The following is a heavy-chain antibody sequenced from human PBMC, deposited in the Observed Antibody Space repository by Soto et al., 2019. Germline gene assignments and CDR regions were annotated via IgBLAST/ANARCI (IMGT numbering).Heavy chain of an antibody. J-gene: IGHJ4*02. CDR1: GESLSDYS. V-gene: IGHV4-34*02. Sequence: QVQLRQWGAGLLKPLETLSLRCAVYGESLSDYSWSWIRQSPEKGLEWIGEINHGGSVKSNPSLKSRVTISVDPSKNQVSLILTSATAADTAVYRGARGGGKSGYFFDYWGRGTLVTVSS. CDR2: INHGGSV. D-gene: IGHD5-12*01. CDR3: ARGGGKSGYFFDY.